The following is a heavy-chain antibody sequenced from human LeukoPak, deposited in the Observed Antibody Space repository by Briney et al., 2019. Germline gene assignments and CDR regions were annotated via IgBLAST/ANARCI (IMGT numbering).Heavy chain of an antibody. D-gene: IGHD2-8*02. Sequence: ASGKGSGKASEYTFTSYAMHWVRQAPGQRGEGRGGSKAGNGNKKYSQTFHGRVTITRDTSASPAYLGPSSLRSEDKAVYYCARGNLVVTFDYWGQGTLVTVSS. J-gene: IGHJ4*02. CDR3: ARGNLVVTFDY. CDR1: EYTFTSYA. CDR2: SKAGNGNK. V-gene: IGHV1-3*01.